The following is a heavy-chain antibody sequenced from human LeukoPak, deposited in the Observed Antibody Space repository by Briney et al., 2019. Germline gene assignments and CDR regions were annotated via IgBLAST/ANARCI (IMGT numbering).Heavy chain of an antibody. J-gene: IGHJ4*02. Sequence: PSETLSLTCTVSGGSISSYYWSWIRQPPGKGLEWIGYIYYSGSTNYNPSLKSRVTISVDTSKNQFSLKLSSVTAADTAVYYCARGFWSGYYRSTECYFDSWGQGTLVTVSS. V-gene: IGHV4-59*01. CDR2: IYYSGST. CDR1: GGSISSYY. D-gene: IGHD3-3*01. CDR3: ARGFWSGYYRSTECYFDS.